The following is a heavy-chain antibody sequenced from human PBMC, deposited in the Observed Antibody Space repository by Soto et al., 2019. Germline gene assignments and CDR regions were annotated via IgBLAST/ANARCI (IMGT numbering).Heavy chain of an antibody. CDR2: IYYSGTA. Sequence: TVSGGSISSSSYYWGWIRQPPGKGLEWIGSIYYSGTAYYNPSLKSRVTMSVDTSKNQFSLKLTSVTAADTAVYYCATTSGWYLGWFDPWGQGTLVTVSS. CDR1: GGSISSSSYY. CDR3: ATTSGWYLGWFDP. J-gene: IGHJ5*02. D-gene: IGHD6-19*01. V-gene: IGHV4-39*01.